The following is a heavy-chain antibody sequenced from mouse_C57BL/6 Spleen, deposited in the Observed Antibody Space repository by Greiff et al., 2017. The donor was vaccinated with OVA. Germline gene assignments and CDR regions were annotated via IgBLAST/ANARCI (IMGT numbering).Heavy chain of an antibody. V-gene: IGHV1-20*01. CDR1: GYSFTGYF. Sequence: EVQLQQSGPELVKPGDSVKISCKASGYSFTGYFMNWVMQSHGKSLEWIGRINPYNGDTLYNQKFKGKATLTVDKSSSTANMELRSLTSEDSAVYYCSPSTMVTGFDYWGQGTTLTVSS. CDR3: SPSTMVTGFDY. D-gene: IGHD2-2*01. J-gene: IGHJ2*01. CDR2: INPYNGDT.